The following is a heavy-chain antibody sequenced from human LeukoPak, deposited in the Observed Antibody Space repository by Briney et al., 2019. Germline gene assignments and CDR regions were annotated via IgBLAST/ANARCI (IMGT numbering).Heavy chain of an antibody. V-gene: IGHV3-23*01. CDR1: GLTIFSSFA. D-gene: IGHD1-26*01. Sequence: GGSLRLSCAASGLTIFSSFALSWVRQAPGKGLECVSAISSTGGGTYFADSVKGRFTISRDNSRNTLSLEMSSLRDEDTAVYYCAKDLEPQLVGAADYWGQGTLVTVSS. J-gene: IGHJ4*02. CDR2: ISSTGGGT. CDR3: AKDLEPQLVGAADY.